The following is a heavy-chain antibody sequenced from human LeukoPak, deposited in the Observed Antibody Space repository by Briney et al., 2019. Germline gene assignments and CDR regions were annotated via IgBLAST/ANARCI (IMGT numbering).Heavy chain of an antibody. J-gene: IGHJ4*02. Sequence: KASETLSLTCTVSGGSISSGGYYWSWIRQHPGKGLEWIGYIYYSGSTYYNPSLKSRVTISVDTSKNQFPLKLSSVTAADTAVYYCAREIYGGYFDYWGQGTLVTVSS. D-gene: IGHD2/OR15-2a*01. V-gene: IGHV4-31*03. CDR3: AREIYGGYFDY. CDR2: IYYSGST. CDR1: GGSISSGGYY.